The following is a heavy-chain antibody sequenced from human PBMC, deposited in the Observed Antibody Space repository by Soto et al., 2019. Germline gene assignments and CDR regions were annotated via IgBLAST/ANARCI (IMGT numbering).Heavy chain of an antibody. CDR3: ARHRPYSSPFYFDS. Sequence: SETLSLTCTVSGGSVSNYYWSWIRQPPAKGLEWIGYIYYSGSTNYNPSLKSRVTISVDSSKNQFSLRLSSVTAADTAVYYCARHRPYSSPFYFDSWGQGTLVTVSS. CDR2: IYYSGST. J-gene: IGHJ4*02. CDR1: GGSVSNYY. D-gene: IGHD2-15*01. V-gene: IGHV4-59*08.